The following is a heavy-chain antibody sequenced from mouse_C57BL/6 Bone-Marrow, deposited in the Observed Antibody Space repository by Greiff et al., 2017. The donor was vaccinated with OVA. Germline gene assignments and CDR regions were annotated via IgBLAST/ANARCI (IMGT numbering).Heavy chain of an antibody. V-gene: IGHV1-42*01. D-gene: IGHD2-4*01. CDR2: INPSTGGT. Sequence: EVKLMESGPELVKPGASVKISCKASGYSFTGYYMNWVKQSPEKSLEWIGEINPSTGGTTYNQKFKAKATLTVDKSSSTAYMQLKSLTSEDSAVYYCARMIYYDYDVNFDVWGTGTTVPVSS. CDR3: ARMIYYDYDVNFDV. CDR1: GYSFTGYY. J-gene: IGHJ1*03.